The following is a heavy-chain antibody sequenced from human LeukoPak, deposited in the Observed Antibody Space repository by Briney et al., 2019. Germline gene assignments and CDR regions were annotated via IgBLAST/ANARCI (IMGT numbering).Heavy chain of an antibody. CDR3: AREAPLGYCSSTSCYPVGWFDP. CDR2: INPNSGGT. CDR1: GYTFTGYY. J-gene: IGHJ5*02. D-gene: IGHD2-2*01. V-gene: IGHV1-2*02. Sequence: GASVKVSCKASGYTFTGYYMHWVRQAPGQGLEWMGWINPNSGGTNYAQKFQGRVTMTRDTSISTAYMELSRLRSDDTAVYYCAREAPLGYCSSTSCYPVGWFDPWGQGTLVTASS.